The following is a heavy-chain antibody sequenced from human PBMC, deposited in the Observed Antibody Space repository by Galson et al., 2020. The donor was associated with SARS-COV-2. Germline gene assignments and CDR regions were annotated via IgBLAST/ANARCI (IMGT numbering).Heavy chain of an antibody. Sequence: GESLKISCAASGFTFSSYEMNWVRQAPGKGLEWVSYISSSGSTIYYADSVKGRFTISRDNAKNSLYLQMNSLRAEDTAVYYCASTTYYYGSGSARGAFDIWGQGTMVTVSS. CDR3: ASTTYYYGSGSARGAFDI. CDR1: GFTFSSYE. D-gene: IGHD3-10*01. J-gene: IGHJ3*02. CDR2: ISSSGSTI. V-gene: IGHV3-48*03.